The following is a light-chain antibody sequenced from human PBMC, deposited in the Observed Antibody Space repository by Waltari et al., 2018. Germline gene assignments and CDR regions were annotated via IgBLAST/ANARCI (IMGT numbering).Light chain of an antibody. CDR2: GAS. CDR1: QTIRTF. Sequence: DIQMTQSPSSLSASVGDRVTITCRPSQTIRTFLNWYQKKPGTAPKLLSYGASSLQSGVLSRFSGSVSRTDFTLTITILHPEDVATYYCQQTYSAPWTFGQGTKVEIK. CDR3: QQTYSAPWT. J-gene: IGKJ1*01. V-gene: IGKV1-39*01.